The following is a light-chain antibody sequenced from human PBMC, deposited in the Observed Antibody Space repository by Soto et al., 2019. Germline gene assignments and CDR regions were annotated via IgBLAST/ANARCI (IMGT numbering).Light chain of an antibody. J-gene: IGKJ4*01. V-gene: IGKV3-15*01. CDR3: QQYNVGPLT. CDR1: QSVSSN. Sequence: EIVMTQSPATLSVSPGERATLSCRASQSVSSNLAWYQQKPGQTPKLLIYVASTRATGIPARFSGSGSGTEFTLTISSLQSEDFAFYYCQQYNVGPLTFGGGTKVEFK. CDR2: VAS.